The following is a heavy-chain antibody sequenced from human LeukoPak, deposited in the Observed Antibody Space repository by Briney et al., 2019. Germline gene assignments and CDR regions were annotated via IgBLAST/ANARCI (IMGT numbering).Heavy chain of an antibody. Sequence: PSETLSLTCAVSGYSISSGYYWGWIRQPPGKGLEWIGSIYHSGSTNYNPSLKSRVTMSVDTSKNQFSLKLSSVTAADTAVYYYARDSTVASELDPWGQGTLVTVSS. V-gene: IGHV4-38-2*02. CDR2: IYHSGST. J-gene: IGHJ5*02. CDR3: ARDSTVASELDP. D-gene: IGHD4-23*01. CDR1: GYSISSGYY.